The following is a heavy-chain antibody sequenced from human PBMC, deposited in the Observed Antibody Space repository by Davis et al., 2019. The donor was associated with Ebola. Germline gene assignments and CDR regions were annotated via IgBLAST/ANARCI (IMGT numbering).Heavy chain of an antibody. J-gene: IGHJ4*02. CDR2: INHSGST. D-gene: IGHD3-22*01. V-gene: IGHV4-34*01. CDR3: ARSLGDSSGYYLDY. Sequence: PSETLSLTCAVYGGSFSGYYWSWIRQPPGKGLEWIGEINHSGSTNYNPSLKSRVTISVDTSKNQFSLKLSSVTAADTAVYYCARSLGDSSGYYLDYWGQGTLVTVSS. CDR1: GGSFSGYY.